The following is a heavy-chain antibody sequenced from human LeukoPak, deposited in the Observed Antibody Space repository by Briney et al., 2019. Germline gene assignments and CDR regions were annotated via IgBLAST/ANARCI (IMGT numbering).Heavy chain of an antibody. Sequence: ASVKVSCKASGYTFTSYYMHWVRQAPGQGLEWMGIVNPSGGSTSYAQKLQGRVTMTRDMSTSTVYMELSSLRSEDTAVYYCARGALRFSDFDPWGQGTLVTVSS. J-gene: IGHJ5*02. CDR2: VNPSGGST. CDR3: ARGALRFSDFDP. D-gene: IGHD3-3*01. CDR1: GYTFTSYY. V-gene: IGHV1-46*01.